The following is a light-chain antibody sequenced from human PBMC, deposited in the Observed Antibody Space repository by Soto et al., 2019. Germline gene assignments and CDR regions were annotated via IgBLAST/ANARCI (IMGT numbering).Light chain of an antibody. CDR1: QFVSSRS. Sequence: RASQFVSSRSLAWYQQKLGQAPRLLIYGASNRATGIPGRFSASGSGTDFTFTITPLEPEDFAVYFCQQYANSPITFGQGTRLDIK. J-gene: IGKJ5*01. V-gene: IGKV3-20*01. CDR3: QQYANSPIT. CDR2: GAS.